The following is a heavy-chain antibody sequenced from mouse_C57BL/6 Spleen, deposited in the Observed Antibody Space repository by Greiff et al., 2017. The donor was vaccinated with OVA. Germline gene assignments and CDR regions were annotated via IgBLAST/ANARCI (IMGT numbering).Heavy chain of an antibody. J-gene: IGHJ1*03. CDR2: IYPGDGDT. Sequence: QVQLQQSGPELVKPGASVKISCKASGYAFSSSWMTWVKQRPGKGLEWIGRIYPGDGDTNYNGKFKGKATLTADKSSSTAYMQLSSLTSEDSAVYFCARASYDGYYFDVWGTVTTVTVSS. CDR1: GYAFSSSW. D-gene: IGHD2-3*01. CDR3: ARASYDGYYFDV. V-gene: IGHV1-82*01.